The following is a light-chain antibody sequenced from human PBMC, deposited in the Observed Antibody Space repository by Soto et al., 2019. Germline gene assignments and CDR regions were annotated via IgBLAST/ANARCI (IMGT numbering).Light chain of an antibody. V-gene: IGLV1-36*01. CDR3: ATWDDSLNGQV. CDR2: YDD. CDR1: SSNIRNNA. Sequence: QSVLTQPPSVSGARRQSVTISCSGSSSNIRNNAVNWYQQFPGKAPKLLIYYDDLLPSGVSARFSGSKSGTSASLAISGLQSEDEADYYCATWDDSLNGQVFGGGTNLTVL. J-gene: IGLJ2*01.